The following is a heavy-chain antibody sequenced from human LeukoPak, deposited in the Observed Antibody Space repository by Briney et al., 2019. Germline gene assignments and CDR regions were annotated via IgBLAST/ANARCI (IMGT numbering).Heavy chain of an antibody. CDR2: ISAYNGKT. D-gene: IGHD3-10*01. CDR3: ARDYYGSGSYYKTLGY. Sequence: ASVKVSCKASGYTFTSYGISWVRQAPGQGLEWMGWISAYNGKTNCAQKLQGRVTMTTDTSTSTAYMELRSLRSDDTAVYYCARDYYGSGSYYKTLGYWGQGTLVTVSS. J-gene: IGHJ4*02. V-gene: IGHV1-18*01. CDR1: GYTFTSYG.